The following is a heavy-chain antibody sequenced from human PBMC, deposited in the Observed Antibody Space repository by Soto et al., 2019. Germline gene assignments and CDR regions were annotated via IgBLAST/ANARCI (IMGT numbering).Heavy chain of an antibody. J-gene: IGHJ3*02. CDR1: GYTFTSYW. Sequence: PGESLKISCKGSGYTFTSYWIGWVRQMPGKGLEWMGIIYPGDSDTTYSPSFQGQVTISADKSINTAYLQWSSLKASDTAMYYCASPSTCSSTSCPGGGAFDIWGQGTMVTVSS. V-gene: IGHV5-51*01. CDR2: IYPGDSDT. CDR3: ASPSTCSSTSCPGGGAFDI. D-gene: IGHD2-2*01.